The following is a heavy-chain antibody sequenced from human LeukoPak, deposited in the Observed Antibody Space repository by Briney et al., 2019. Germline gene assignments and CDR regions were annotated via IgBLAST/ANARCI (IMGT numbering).Heavy chain of an antibody. J-gene: IGHJ4*02. CDR3: ASRDPCSGGSCYGLGY. CDR2: IWYDGSNK. CDR1: GFTFSSYG. Sequence: GGSLRLSCAASGFTFSSYGMHWVRQAPGKGLEWVAVIWYDGSNKYYADSVKGRFTISRDNSKNTLYLQMNSLRAEDTAVYYCASRDPCSGGSCYGLGYWGQGTLVTVSS. D-gene: IGHD2-15*01. V-gene: IGHV3-33*01.